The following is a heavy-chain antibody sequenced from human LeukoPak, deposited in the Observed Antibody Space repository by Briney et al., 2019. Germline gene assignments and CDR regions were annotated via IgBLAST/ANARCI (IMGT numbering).Heavy chain of an antibody. CDR2: FYYSGSI. D-gene: IGHD6-19*01. CDR1: GGSISSTSYY. J-gene: IGHJ4*02. CDR3: ARARRGIAVRY. V-gene: IGHV4-39*07. Sequence: SETLSLTCIVSGGSISSTSYYWGWIRQSPGKGLEWIGSFYYSGSIFDNRSLKSRVTISVDTSKNQFSLKLSAVTAADTAVYYCARARRGIAVRYWGQGTLVTVSS.